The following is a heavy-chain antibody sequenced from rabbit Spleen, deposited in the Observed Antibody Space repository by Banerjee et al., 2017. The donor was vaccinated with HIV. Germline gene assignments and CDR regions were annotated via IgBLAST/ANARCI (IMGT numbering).Heavy chain of an antibody. CDR2: IYNGDGTT. D-gene: IGHD1-1*01. CDR1: GFSFSGSYY. Sequence: QEQLEESGGDLVKPEGSLTLTCTASGFSFSGSYYMCWVRQAPGKGLEWIACIYNGDGTTYYASWVNGRFTVSKTSSTTVTLRMTSLTGADMATYFCARDLAAWNSGSYAFNLWGPGTLVTVS. J-gene: IGHJ4*01. CDR3: ARDLAAWNSGSYAFNL. V-gene: IGHV1S45*01.